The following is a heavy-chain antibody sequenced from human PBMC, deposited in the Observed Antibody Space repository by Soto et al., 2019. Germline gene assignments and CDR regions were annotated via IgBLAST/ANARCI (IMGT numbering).Heavy chain of an antibody. CDR3: AKDDNAVITILGVSAYYFDY. J-gene: IGHJ4*02. CDR1: GFTFIDDA. D-gene: IGHD3-3*01. CDR2: ISGSGGST. Sequence: GGSPRLSCAASGFTFIDDALSWVRQAPGKGLEWVSAISGSGGSTYYADSVKGRFTISRDNSKNTLYLQMNSLRAEDTAVYYCAKDDNAVITILGVSAYYFDYWGQGTLVTVPS. V-gene: IGHV3-23*01.